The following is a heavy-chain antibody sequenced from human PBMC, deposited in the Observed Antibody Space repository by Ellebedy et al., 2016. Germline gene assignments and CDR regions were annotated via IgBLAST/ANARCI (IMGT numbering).Heavy chain of an antibody. D-gene: IGHD5-12*01. CDR3: ARGGAWLLDY. J-gene: IGHJ4*02. CDR1: GFIVSNYY. CDR2: IFSGGST. Sequence: GGSLRLSCAASGFIVSNYYMSWVRQAPGKGLEWVSIIFSGGSTYYVDSVKGRFTISRDNAKNSLFLQMNSLRAEDTAVYFCARGGAWLLDYWGQGTLVTVSS. V-gene: IGHV3-53*01.